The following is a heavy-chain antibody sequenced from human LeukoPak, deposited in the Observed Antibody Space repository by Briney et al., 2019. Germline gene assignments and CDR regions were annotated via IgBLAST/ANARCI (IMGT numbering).Heavy chain of an antibody. D-gene: IGHD3-9*01. V-gene: IGHV1-18*01. J-gene: IGHJ4*02. CDR3: ARESGDILTGYPNIDY. Sequence: ASVKVSCKASGYTFTSYGISWVRQAPGQRLEWMGWISAYNVNTNYAQKLQGRVTLTTDTSTSTAYRELRSLRSDDTAVYYCARESGDILTGYPNIDYWGQGTLVTVSS. CDR2: ISAYNVNT. CDR1: GYTFTSYG.